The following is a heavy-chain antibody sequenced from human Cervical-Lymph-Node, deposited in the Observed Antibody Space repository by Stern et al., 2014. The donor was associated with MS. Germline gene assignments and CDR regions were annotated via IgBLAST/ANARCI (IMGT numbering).Heavy chain of an antibody. CDR2: IIPFLGIA. CDR3: ARSPDLYDSSGYYVD. V-gene: IGHV1-69*09. CDR1: GGTLNNYA. Sequence: QVQLGQSGAEVKKPGSSVKVSCKASGGTLNNYAVSWVRQAPGQGLEWIGKIIPFLGIANYAHKFQGRVTLTAAATTSYMEVSSLRSDDTAVYYCARSPDLYDSSGYYVDWGQGTLVTVSS. D-gene: IGHD3-22*01. J-gene: IGHJ4*02.